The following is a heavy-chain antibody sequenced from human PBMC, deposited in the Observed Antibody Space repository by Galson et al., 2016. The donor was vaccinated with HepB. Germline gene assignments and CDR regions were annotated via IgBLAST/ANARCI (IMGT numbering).Heavy chain of an antibody. V-gene: IGHV4-59*08. CDR3: ARYDASGRWLDY. J-gene: IGHJ4*02. CDR1: GGSINNSF. CDR2: VYFNGDT. Sequence: SETLSLTCSVSGGSINNSFWSWVRQSPGKGLEWIGHVYFNGDTKYNPSLESRVTMSVDMSKNQFSLRLPYVTAADTAVYFCARYDASGRWLDYWGQGTLVTVSS. D-gene: IGHD3-10*01.